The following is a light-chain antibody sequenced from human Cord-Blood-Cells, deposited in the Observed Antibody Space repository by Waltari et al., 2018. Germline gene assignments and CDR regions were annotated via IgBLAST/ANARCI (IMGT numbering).Light chain of an antibody. J-gene: IGKJ1*01. CDR3: QQYNNWPPWT. CDR2: GAS. CDR1: QRVSRN. V-gene: IGKV3-15*01. Sequence: EIVMTQSPATLSVSPGERATLSCRASQRVSRNLAWYQQKPGQAPRLLIYGASTRATGIPARFSGSGSGTECTLTISSLQSEDFAVYYCQQYNNWPPWTFGQGTKVEIK.